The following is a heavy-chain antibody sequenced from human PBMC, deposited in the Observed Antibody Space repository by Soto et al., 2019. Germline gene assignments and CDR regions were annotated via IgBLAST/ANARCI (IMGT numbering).Heavy chain of an antibody. CDR1: GGTFSSYT. V-gene: IGHV1-69*02. D-gene: IGHD3-10*01. Sequence: ASVKVSCKASGGTFSSYTISWVRQAPGQGLEWMGRIIPILGIANYAQKFQGRVTITADKSTSTAYMELSSLRSEDTATYYCAHSFEVLWFWAVWGQGTTVTASS. J-gene: IGHJ6*02. CDR3: AHSFEVLWFWAV. CDR2: IIPILGIA.